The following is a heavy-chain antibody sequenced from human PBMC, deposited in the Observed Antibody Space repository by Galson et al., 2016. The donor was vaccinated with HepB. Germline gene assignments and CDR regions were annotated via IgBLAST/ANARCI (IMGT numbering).Heavy chain of an antibody. V-gene: IGHV3-30*18. CDR1: GFAFSNYA. D-gene: IGHD3-9*01. Sequence: SLRLSCAASGFAFSNYAMHWVRQAPGKGLEWVAVVSYDGRNKYYADSVKGRFTISRDNSKNTVYLQMNRLRVEDTAVYYCAKNDILAGYSPFDYWGQGTLVTVSS. CDR2: VSYDGRNK. J-gene: IGHJ4*02. CDR3: AKNDILAGYSPFDY.